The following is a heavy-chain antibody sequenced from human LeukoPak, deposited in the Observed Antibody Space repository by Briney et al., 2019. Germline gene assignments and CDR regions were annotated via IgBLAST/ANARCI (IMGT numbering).Heavy chain of an antibody. Sequence: SETLSLTCTVPGGSISSYYWSWIRQPPGKGLEWIGYIYYSGSTNYNPSLKSRVTISVDTSKNQFSLKLSSVTAADTAVYYCARGPYCSGGSCHGGTFDYWGQGTLVTVSS. D-gene: IGHD2-15*01. V-gene: IGHV4-59*01. CDR1: GGSISSYY. CDR3: ARGPYCSGGSCHGGTFDY. CDR2: IYYSGST. J-gene: IGHJ4*02.